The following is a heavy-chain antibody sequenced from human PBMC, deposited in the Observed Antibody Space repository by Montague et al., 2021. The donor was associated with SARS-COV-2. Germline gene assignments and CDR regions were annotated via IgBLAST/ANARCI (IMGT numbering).Heavy chain of an antibody. V-gene: IGHV2-70*11. D-gene: IGHD3-9*01. Sequence: PALVKPTQTLTLTCTFSGFSLSTSGMCVSWIRQPPGKALEWLARIDWDDDKYYSTSLKTRLTISKDTSKNQVALTMTNMDPVDTATYYCARTHYDILPGYYYDMDVWGQGTTVTVSS. CDR3: ARTHYDILPGYYYDMDV. J-gene: IGHJ6*02. CDR1: GFSLSTSGMC. CDR2: IDWDDDK.